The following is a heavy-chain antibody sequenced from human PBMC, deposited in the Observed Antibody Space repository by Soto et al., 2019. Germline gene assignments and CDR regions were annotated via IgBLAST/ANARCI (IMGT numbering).Heavy chain of an antibody. V-gene: IGHV3-9*01. CDR1: GFTFDDYA. CDR3: AKDGRRYCSSTSCYFFGY. J-gene: IGHJ4*02. CDR2: ISWNSGSI. D-gene: IGHD2-2*01. Sequence: GGSLRLSCAASGFTFDDYAMHWVRQAPGKGLEWVSGISWNSGSIGYADSVKGRFTISRDNAKNSLYLQMNSLRAEDTALYYCAKDGRRYCSSTSCYFFGYWGQGTLVTVSS.